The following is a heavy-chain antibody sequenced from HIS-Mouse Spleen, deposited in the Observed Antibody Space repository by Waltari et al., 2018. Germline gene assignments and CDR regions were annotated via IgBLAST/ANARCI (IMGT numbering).Heavy chain of an antibody. V-gene: IGHV4-39*07. CDR3: AREIPYSSSWYDWYFDL. J-gene: IGHJ2*01. Sequence: QLQLQESGPGLVKPSETLSLTCTVPGGSLRSSRYYGGGIRQPPGKGLEWIGSIYYIGSTYYNPSLKSRVTISVDTSKNQFSLKLSSVTAADTAVYYCAREIPYSSSWYDWYFDLWGRGTLVTVSS. D-gene: IGHD6-13*01. CDR2: IYYIGST. CDR1: GGSLRSSRYY.